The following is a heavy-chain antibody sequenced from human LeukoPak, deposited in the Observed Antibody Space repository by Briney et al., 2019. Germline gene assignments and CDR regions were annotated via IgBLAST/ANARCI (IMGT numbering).Heavy chain of an antibody. V-gene: IGHV3-23*01. CDR2: ISGGGGTT. D-gene: IGHD3-10*01. CDR1: GFTFSSDA. Sequence: GGSLRLSCAASGFTFSSDAMSWVRQAPGKGLEWVPVISGGGGTTYYSDSVKGRFTISRDNSKNTLYLQMNSLRAEDTAVYYCAKASTFGELNRPFDYWGQGTLVTVSS. CDR3: AKASTFGELNRPFDY. J-gene: IGHJ4*02.